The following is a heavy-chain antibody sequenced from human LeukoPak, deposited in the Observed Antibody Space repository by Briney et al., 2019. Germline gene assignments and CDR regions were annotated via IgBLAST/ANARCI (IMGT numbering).Heavy chain of an antibody. Sequence: SETLSLTCTVSGGSISSSSYYWGWIRQPPGKGLEWIGSIYYSGSTYYNPSLESRVTISVDTSKNQFSLKLSSVTAADTAVYYCASFSGSYYDSSPNHWGQGTLVTVSS. J-gene: IGHJ5*02. V-gene: IGHV4-39*01. CDR1: GGSISSSSYY. D-gene: IGHD3-22*01. CDR2: IYYSGST. CDR3: ASFSGSYYDSSPNH.